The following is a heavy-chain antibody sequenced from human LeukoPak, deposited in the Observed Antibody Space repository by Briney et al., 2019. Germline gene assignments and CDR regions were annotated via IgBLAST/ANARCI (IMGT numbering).Heavy chain of an antibody. CDR2: ISSNGGST. J-gene: IGHJ4*02. CDR1: GFTFSSYA. D-gene: IGHD1-26*01. CDR3: ARAPYSGSYHLSYYFDY. V-gene: IGHV3-64*01. Sequence: GGSLRLSCAASGFTFSSYAMHWVRQAPGKGLEHVSAISSNGGSTYYANSVKGRFTISRDNSKNTLYLQMGSLRAEDMAVYYCARAPYSGSYHLSYYFDYWGQGTLVTVSS.